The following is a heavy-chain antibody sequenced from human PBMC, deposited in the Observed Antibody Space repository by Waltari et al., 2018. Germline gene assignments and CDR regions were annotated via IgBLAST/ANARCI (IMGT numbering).Heavy chain of an antibody. Sequence: QVQLQESGPGLVKPSQTLSLTCTVSGGSISSGGYYWSWIRQHPGKGLEWIGYIYYSGTTYNNSCLKSEVTISEETSKDKYYLKQSSVTAAATAVDYCAGWVNDGSGSHHRRNDYWGQGTLVTVSS. CDR2: IYYSGTT. CDR1: GGSISSGGYY. D-gene: IGHD3-10*01. CDR3: AGWVNDGSGSHHRRNDY. J-gene: IGHJ4*02. V-gene: IGHV4-31*01.